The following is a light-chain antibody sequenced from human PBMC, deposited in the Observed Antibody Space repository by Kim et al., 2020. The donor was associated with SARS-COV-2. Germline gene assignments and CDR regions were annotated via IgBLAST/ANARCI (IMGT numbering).Light chain of an antibody. J-gene: IGLJ3*02. Sequence: VLTQPPSASGTPGQRVTISCSGGNSNIGANTVNWYQQFPGTAPKLLIYANDRRPSGVPDRFSVSQSGTSASLAISGLQSEDEADYYCATWDDCLNAWV. CDR2: AND. CDR3: ATWDDCLNAWV. CDR1: NSNIGANT. V-gene: IGLV1-44*01.